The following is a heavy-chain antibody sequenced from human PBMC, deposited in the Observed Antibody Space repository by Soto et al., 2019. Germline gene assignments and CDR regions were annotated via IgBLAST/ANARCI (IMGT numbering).Heavy chain of an antibody. CDR2: IFTGGST. CDR1: GGSIRSGGYY. J-gene: IGHJ3*02. D-gene: IGHD3-16*01. CDR3: SRFRTPDEAFDI. Sequence: QVQLQESGPGLVKPSQTLSLTCTVSGGSIRSGGYYWSWIRQHPGQGLEWIGYIFTGGSTYYSPSFQRRVAIAIDTSNIQFSLQLTSVTVSDTAGYYFSRFRTPDEAFDIWGLGTMVTVSS. V-gene: IGHV4-31*03.